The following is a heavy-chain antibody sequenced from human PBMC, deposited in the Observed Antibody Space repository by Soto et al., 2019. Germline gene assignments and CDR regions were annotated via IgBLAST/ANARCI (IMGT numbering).Heavy chain of an antibody. CDR3: VRGXDCKATSTCYRYFDF. CDR2: IYYDGSS. D-gene: IGHD2-15*01. Sequence: PSETLSLTCTVSDRSITSNIYYWGWIRQPPGKGLEWIGYIYYDGSSYYNPSLKTPVEMSIASSQNQLSLRLDSVTDADTAVYFCVRGXDCKATSTCYRYFDFWGRGTLVTVSS. V-gene: IGHV4-30-4*08. J-gene: IGHJ4*01. CDR1: DRSITSNIYY.